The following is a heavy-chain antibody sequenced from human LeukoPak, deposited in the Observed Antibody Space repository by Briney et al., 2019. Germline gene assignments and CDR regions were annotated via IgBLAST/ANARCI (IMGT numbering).Heavy chain of an antibody. Sequence: PSETLSLTCTVSGGSISSYYWSWIRQPPGKGLEWIGYIYYSGSTNYNPSLKSRVTISVDTSKNQFSLKLSSVTAADTAVNYCARLYYYDSRGDWFDPWGQGTLVTVSS. CDR1: GGSISSYY. D-gene: IGHD3-22*01. CDR3: ARLYYYDSRGDWFDP. J-gene: IGHJ5*02. V-gene: IGHV4-59*01. CDR2: IYYSGST.